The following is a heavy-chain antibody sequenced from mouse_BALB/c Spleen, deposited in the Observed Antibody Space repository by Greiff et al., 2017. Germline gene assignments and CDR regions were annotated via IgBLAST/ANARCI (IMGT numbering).Heavy chain of an antibody. D-gene: IGHD1-2*01. CDR1: GYTFTSYW. Sequence: VKLMESGAELAKPGASVKLSCKTSGYTFTSYWIQWVKQRPGQGLGWIGEIFPGTGTTYYNEKFKGKAKLTIDTSSSTAYMQLSSLTSEDSAVYFCARRTTAHAMDYWGQGTSVTVSS. CDR2: IFPGTGTT. CDR3: ARRTTAHAMDY. V-gene: IGHV1S132*01. J-gene: IGHJ4*01.